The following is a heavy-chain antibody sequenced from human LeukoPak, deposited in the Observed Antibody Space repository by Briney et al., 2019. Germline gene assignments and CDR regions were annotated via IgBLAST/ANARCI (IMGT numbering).Heavy chain of an antibody. D-gene: IGHD1-26*01. V-gene: IGHV3-23*01. J-gene: IGHJ4*02. CDR3: AKGMGGFDY. CDR2: ISGSGRST. CDR1: GFTFSSYA. Sequence: GGSLRLSCAASGFTFSSYAMSWVRQAPWKGLEWVSAISGSGRSTYYADSVKGRFTISRDNSKNTLYLQMNSLSAEDTAIYYWAKGMGGFDYWGQGIRVTVSS.